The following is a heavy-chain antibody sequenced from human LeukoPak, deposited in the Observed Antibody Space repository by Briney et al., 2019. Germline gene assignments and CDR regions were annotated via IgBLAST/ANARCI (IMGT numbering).Heavy chain of an antibody. CDR2: MSVNGGNT. CDR1: GFTFGSYA. Sequence: GGSLRLSCAASGFTFGSYAMSWVRQAPGKGPECVSVMSVNGGNTFYADSVKGRFTISRDNSKNTLYLQMNSLRAEDTAVYYCARSSERKYYFDYWGQGTLVTVSS. D-gene: IGHD3-22*01. V-gene: IGHV3-23*01. CDR3: ARSSERKYYFDY. J-gene: IGHJ4*02.